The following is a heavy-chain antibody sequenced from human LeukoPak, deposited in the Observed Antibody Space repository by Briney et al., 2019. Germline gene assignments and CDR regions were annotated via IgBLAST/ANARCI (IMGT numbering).Heavy chain of an antibody. CDR2: IYWDDDK. J-gene: IGHJ4*02. CDR3: AHRRVKGLLDY. D-gene: IGHD5-18*01. V-gene: IGHV2-5*02. Sequence: SGPTLLKPTPTLTLTCTFSGFSLRTSGVGVGWIRQPPGKALEWLALIYWDDDKRYSPSLKSRLTITKDTSKNQVVLTMTNMDPVDTATYYCAHRRVKGLLDYWGQGTLVTASS. CDR1: GFSLRTSGVG.